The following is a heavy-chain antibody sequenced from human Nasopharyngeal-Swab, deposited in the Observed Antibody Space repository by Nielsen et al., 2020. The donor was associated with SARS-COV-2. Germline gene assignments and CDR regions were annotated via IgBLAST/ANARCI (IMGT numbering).Heavy chain of an antibody. CDR1: GGSISSYY. J-gene: IGHJ6*03. CDR3: ARHVRYYYYYMDV. CDR2: IYYSGST. V-gene: IGHV4-59*08. D-gene: IGHD2/OR15-2a*01. Sequence: SETLSLTCTVSGGSISSYYWGWIRQPPGKGLEWIGYIYYSGSTNYNPSLKSRVTISVDTSKNQFSLKLSSVTAADTAVYYCARHVRYYYYYMDVWGKGTTVTVSS.